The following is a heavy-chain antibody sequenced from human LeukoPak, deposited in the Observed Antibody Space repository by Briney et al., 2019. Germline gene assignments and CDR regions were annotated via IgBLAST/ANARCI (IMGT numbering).Heavy chain of an antibody. V-gene: IGHV3-23*01. CDR2: ISGNGGST. D-gene: IGHD4-23*01. Sequence: GGSLRLSCAASGFTFSNYAMSWVRQAPGKGLEWVSAISGNGGSTYYADSVKGRFTISRDNSKNTLYLQMSSLRAEDTAVYYCAKISPYGGNSAWGQGTLVTVSS. J-gene: IGHJ4*02. CDR1: GFTFSNYA. CDR3: AKISPYGGNSA.